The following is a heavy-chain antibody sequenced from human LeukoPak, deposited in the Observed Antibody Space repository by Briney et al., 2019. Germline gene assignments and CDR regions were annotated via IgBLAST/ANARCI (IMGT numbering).Heavy chain of an antibody. D-gene: IGHD3-16*01. CDR2: IYYSGRT. CDR3: ARGDLYDAFDI. J-gene: IGHJ3*02. V-gene: IGHV4-39*07. CDR1: GDSVSRSDSY. Sequence: KPSEALSLTCTIFGDSVSRSDSYWDWIRQPPGKGLEWIGTIYYSGRTYYSPSLKSRVTLSVDMSNNQFSLTLSSVTAADTAVYYCARGDLYDAFDIWGQGTMVTVSS.